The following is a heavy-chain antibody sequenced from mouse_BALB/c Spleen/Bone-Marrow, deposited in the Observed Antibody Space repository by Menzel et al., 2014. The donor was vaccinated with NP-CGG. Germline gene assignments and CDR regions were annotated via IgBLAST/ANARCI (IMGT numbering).Heavy chain of an antibody. D-gene: IGHD1-1*01. J-gene: IGHJ1*01. CDR3: ARYDYGWYFYV. Sequence: VQLQQSGAELVKPGASVKLSCTASGFNVKDTYMHWVKQRPEQGLEWIGRIDPANGNTKYDPKFQGKATITADTSSNTAYLQLSSLTSEDTAVYYCARYDYGWYFYVWGAGTTVTVSS. CDR2: IDPANGNT. V-gene: IGHV14-3*02. CDR1: GFNVKDTY.